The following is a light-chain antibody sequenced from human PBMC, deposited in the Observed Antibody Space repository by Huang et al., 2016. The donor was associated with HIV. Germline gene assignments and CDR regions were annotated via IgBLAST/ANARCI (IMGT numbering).Light chain of an antibody. Sequence: DIQMTLSPSSLSASVGDRVTISCRASQSISTYLNWYQQKPGKAPKLLIFSSSTLETGVPARFSGGGSGTDFTLTINTLQPDDFAVYYCQQSFNTPLTFGGGTNVEIK. V-gene: IGKV1-39*01. CDR1: QSISTY. CDR3: QQSFNTPLT. J-gene: IGKJ4*01. CDR2: SSS.